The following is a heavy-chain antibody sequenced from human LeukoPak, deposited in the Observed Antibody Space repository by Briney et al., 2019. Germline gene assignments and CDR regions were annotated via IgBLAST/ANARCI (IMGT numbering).Heavy chain of an antibody. V-gene: IGHV4-61*02. J-gene: IGHJ3*02. Sequence: SETLSLTCTGSGGSISSGSYYWSWIRQPAGKGLEWIGRIYTSGSPNYNPSLKSRVTISVDTSKNQFSLKLSSVTAADTAVYYCARGPFELLWFGEFSADAFDIWGQGTMVTVSS. CDR3: ARGPFELLWFGEFSADAFDI. CDR2: IYTSGSP. D-gene: IGHD3-10*01. CDR1: GGSISSGSYY.